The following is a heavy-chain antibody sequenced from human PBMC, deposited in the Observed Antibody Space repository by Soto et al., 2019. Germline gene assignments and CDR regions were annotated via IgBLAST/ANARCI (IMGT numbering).Heavy chain of an antibody. V-gene: IGHV4-4*02. D-gene: IGHD1-26*01. Sequence: QVQLQESGPGLVKPSGTLSLTCAVSGGSISSSNWWSWVRQPPGKGLEWIGEIYHSGSTNYNPSLKSRVTISVAKCKNQFSRKLRSVTAADTAVYYCARGGSYGGGYFDYWGQGTLVTVSS. CDR1: GGSISSSNW. CDR3: ARGGSYGGGYFDY. J-gene: IGHJ4*02. CDR2: IYHSGST.